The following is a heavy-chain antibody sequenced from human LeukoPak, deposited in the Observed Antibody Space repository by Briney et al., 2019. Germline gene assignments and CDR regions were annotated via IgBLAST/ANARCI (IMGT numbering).Heavy chain of an antibody. D-gene: IGHD3-10*01. J-gene: IGHJ6*03. Sequence: SVKVSCKASGGTFSSFTISWVRQAPGQGLDWMGSIIPQFGTPHYAQTSQGRLTISTDESKNTVYMELSSLRSEDTAVYYCARDFTMVRGLGNYMDVWGKGTTVTVSS. V-gene: IGHV1-69*05. CDR3: ARDFTMVRGLGNYMDV. CDR1: GGTFSSFT. CDR2: IIPQFGTP.